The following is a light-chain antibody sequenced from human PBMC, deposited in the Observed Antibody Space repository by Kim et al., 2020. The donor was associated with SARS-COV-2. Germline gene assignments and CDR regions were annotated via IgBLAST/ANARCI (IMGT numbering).Light chain of an antibody. CDR1: RGHSSYA. Sequence: SVKLTCTLSRGHSSYAIAWHQQQPEKGPRYLMKLNSDGSHSKGDGIPDRFSGSSSGAERYLTISSLQSEDEADYYCQTWGTGIWVFGGGTQLTVL. V-gene: IGLV4-69*01. CDR3: QTWGTGIWV. J-gene: IGLJ3*02. CDR2: LNSDGSH.